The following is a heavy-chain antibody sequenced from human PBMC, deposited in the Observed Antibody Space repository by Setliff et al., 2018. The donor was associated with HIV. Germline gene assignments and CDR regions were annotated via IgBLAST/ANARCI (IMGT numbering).Heavy chain of an antibody. V-gene: IGHV4-39*07. CDR2: IRSSGDT. D-gene: IGHD2-15*01. CDR3: ARDPYCSGDGCFRYYQH. J-gene: IGHJ1*01. Sequence: SETLSLTCTVSGVSTSSSSYYWGWIRQPPGKGLEWIASIRSSGDTYYNPSLQSRVIISVDTSKNQFSLKLSSVTAADTAVYFCARDPYCSGDGCFRYYQHWGRGTLVTVSS. CDR1: GVSTSSSSYY.